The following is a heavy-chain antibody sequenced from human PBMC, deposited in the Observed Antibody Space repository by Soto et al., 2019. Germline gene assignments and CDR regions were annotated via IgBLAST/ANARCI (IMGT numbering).Heavy chain of an antibody. Sequence: SETLSLTCTVSGGSISSYSWGWIRQPPGKGLEWIGSIYHSGSTFYNPSLKSRVTISVDTSKNQFSLKLTSVTAADTAVYYCARDKITGLFDYWGQGTLVTVSS. D-gene: IGHD2-8*02. CDR2: IYHSGST. CDR1: GGSISSYS. CDR3: ARDKITGLFDY. V-gene: IGHV4-39*02. J-gene: IGHJ4*02.